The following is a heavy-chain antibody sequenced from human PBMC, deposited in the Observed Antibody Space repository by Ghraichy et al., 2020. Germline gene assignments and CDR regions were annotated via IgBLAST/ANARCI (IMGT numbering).Heavy chain of an antibody. CDR3: TSDGAYYTSSSAY. CDR2: IESKADGGTT. V-gene: IGHV3-15*04. CDR1: GFTFKNAW. D-gene: IGHD3-3*01. J-gene: IGHJ4*02. Sequence: GGSLRLSCVVSGFTFKNAWMAWVRQAPGKGLEWVGHIESKADGGTTDYAAPMKGRFIISSDDSKSTLYLQVSSLRTDDTAVYYCTSDGAYYTSSSAYWGQGTLVTVAS.